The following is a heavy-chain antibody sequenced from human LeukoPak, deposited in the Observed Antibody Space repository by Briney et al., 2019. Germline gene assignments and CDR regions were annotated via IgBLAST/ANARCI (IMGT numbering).Heavy chain of an antibody. D-gene: IGHD1-26*01. CDR2: IYYSGST. CDR3: ARDPLGAPDY. Sequence: SETLSLTCTVSGGSISSGGYYWSWIRQHPGKGLEWIGYIYYSGSTYYNPSLKSRVTISVDTSKNQFSLKLSSVTAAGTAVYYCARDPLGAPDYWGQGTLVTVSS. J-gene: IGHJ4*02. CDR1: GGSISSGGYY. V-gene: IGHV4-31*03.